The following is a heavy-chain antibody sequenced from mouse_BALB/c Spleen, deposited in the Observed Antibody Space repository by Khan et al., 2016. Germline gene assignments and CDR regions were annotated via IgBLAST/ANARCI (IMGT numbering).Heavy chain of an antibody. V-gene: IGHV3-2*02. CDR1: GYSITSDYA. D-gene: IGHD1-1*01. Sequence: EVKLEESGPGLVKPSQSLSLTCTVTGYSITSDYAWNWIRQFPGNKLEWMGYISYSGSTSYNPSLKSRISITRDTSKNQFFLQLNSVTTEDTATYYCANYYYGSSYGYFDVWGAGTTVTVSS. CDR2: ISYSGST. CDR3: ANYYYGSSYGYFDV. J-gene: IGHJ1*01.